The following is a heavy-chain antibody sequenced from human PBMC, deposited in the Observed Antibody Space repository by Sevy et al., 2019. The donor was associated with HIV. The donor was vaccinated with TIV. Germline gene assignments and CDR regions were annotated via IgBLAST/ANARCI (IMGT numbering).Heavy chain of an antibody. CDR2: IYTSGST. J-gene: IGHJ6*02. D-gene: IGHD3-3*02. V-gene: IGHV4-4*07. CDR3: ARAPRLTNHFWSGYSLSYGMDV. CDR1: GGSISSYY. Sequence: SENLSLTCTVSGGSISSYYWSWIRQPAGKGLEWIGRIYTSGSTNYNPSLKSRVTMPVDTSKNQFSLKLNSVTAADTAVYYCARAPRLTNHFWSGYSLSYGMDVWGQGTTVTVSS.